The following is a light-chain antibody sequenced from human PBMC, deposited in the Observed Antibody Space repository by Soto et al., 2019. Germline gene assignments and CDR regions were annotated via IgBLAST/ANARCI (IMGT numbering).Light chain of an antibody. CDR2: EVN. V-gene: IGLV2-23*02. CDR1: SSNVGSYKL. CDR3: CSSGGSPTYV. J-gene: IGLJ1*01. Sequence: SVLTQPASVSRSPGQSITISCTGTSSNVGSYKLVSGYQQHPGKAPKLMIFEVNKRPSGVSNRFSGSKSGNTASLTISGLKVEDEADYYCCSSGGSPTYVFGTGTKVTVL.